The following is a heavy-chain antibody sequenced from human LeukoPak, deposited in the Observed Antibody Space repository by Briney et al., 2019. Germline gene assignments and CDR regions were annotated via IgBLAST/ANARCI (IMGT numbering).Heavy chain of an antibody. D-gene: IGHD3-10*01. V-gene: IGHV4-4*07. Sequence: SETLSLTCTVSGGSISSYYWSWIRQPAGKGLEWIGRFYISGSTNYNPSLKSRVTMSVDTSKNQFSLRLNSVTAADTAVYYCARDTRGTWTYFDSWGQGTLVTVSS. CDR1: GGSISSYY. CDR3: ARDTRGTWTYFDS. J-gene: IGHJ4*02. CDR2: FYISGST.